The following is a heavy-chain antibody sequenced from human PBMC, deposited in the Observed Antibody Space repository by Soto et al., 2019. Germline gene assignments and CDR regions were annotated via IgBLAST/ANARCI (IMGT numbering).Heavy chain of an antibody. CDR2: TYYRSRWYN. J-gene: IGHJ5*01. Sequence: PSQTLSLTCAISGDSVSSSSVTWNWIRQSPSRGLEWLGRTYYRSRWYNDYAESVKSRIIINPDTSKNQFSLHLNSVTPEDTAVYYCVRLIGNSWLDFWGQGNLVTVSS. V-gene: IGHV6-1*01. CDR1: GDSVSSSSVT. CDR3: VRLIGNSWLDF. D-gene: IGHD1-26*01.